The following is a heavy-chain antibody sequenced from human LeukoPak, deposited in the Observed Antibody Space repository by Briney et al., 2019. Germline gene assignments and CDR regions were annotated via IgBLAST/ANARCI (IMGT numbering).Heavy chain of an antibody. D-gene: IGHD6-13*01. V-gene: IGHV4-59*01. J-gene: IGHJ4*02. Sequence: TSETLSLTCTVSGGSIGNYYWTWIRQPPGKGLEWIGYMYNSGSSNYSPSLKSRVTISADTSKNQFSLSLTSVTAADTAVYYCARVPVAGTGPDYWGQGTLVTVSS. CDR3: ARVPVAGTGPDY. CDR2: MYNSGSS. CDR1: GGSIGNYY.